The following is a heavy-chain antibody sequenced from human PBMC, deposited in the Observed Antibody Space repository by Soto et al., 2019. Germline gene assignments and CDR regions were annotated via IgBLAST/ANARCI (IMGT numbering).Heavy chain of an antibody. D-gene: IGHD2-8*02. Sequence: QVQLVQSGAEVKKPGASVKVSCKASGYTFISYDINWVRQAPGQGLEWLGWMNPNTGNTGYAQKFQGRLILTRDTSISTAYMELSSLTSEGTAEYYCARNPANTGYFEYWGQGALVTVSS. CDR1: GYTFISYD. CDR2: MNPNTGNT. J-gene: IGHJ4*02. CDR3: ARNPANTGYFEY. V-gene: IGHV1-8*01.